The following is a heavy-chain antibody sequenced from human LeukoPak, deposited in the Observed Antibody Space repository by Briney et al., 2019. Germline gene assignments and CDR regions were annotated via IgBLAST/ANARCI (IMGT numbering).Heavy chain of an antibody. CDR2: IYNSGST. CDR1: GGSISNYY. CDR3: ARVAARGNSSWHAGVVNWFDP. V-gene: IGHV4-59*12. Sequence: SETLSLTCSVSGGSISNYYWSWIRQPPGKGLVWIGYIYNSGSTNYNPSLKSRVTISVDTSKNQFSLKLSSVTAADTAVYYCARVAARGNSSWHAGVVNWFDPWGQGTLVTVSS. J-gene: IGHJ5*02. D-gene: IGHD6-13*01.